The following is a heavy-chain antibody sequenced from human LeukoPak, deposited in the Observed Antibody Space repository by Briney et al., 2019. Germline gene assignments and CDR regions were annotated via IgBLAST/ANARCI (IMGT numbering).Heavy chain of an antibody. V-gene: IGHV1-2*02. CDR1: GYTFTGYY. J-gene: IGHJ4*02. D-gene: IGHD6-19*01. CDR2: INTNSGGT. CDR3: ARTTGYSSGRYYFDY. Sequence: ASVKVSCKASGYTFTGYYMHWVRQAPGQGLEWMGWINTNSGGTNYAQKFQGRVTMPRDTSISTAYMELSRLRSDDTAVYYCARTTGYSSGRYYFDYWGQGTLVTVSS.